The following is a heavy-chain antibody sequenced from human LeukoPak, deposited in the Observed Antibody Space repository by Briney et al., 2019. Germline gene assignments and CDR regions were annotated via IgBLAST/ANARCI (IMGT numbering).Heavy chain of an antibody. CDR3: AIRKGLVIDY. V-gene: IGHV4-30-2*01. CDR1: GGSISSGGYY. CDR2: IYHSGST. J-gene: IGHJ4*02. Sequence: PSQTLSLTCTVSGGSISSGGYYWSWIRQPPGKGLEWIGYIYHSGSTYYNPSLKSRVTISVDRSKNQFSLKLSSVTVADTAVYYCAIRKGLVIDYWGQGTLVTVSS. D-gene: IGHD6-19*01.